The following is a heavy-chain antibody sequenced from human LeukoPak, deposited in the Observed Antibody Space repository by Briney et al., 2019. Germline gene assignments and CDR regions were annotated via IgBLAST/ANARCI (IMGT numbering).Heavy chain of an antibody. Sequence: ASVKVSCKASGYTFTGYYMHWVRQAPGQGLEWMGWINPNGGGTDYAQKFQGRVTMTRDTSISTAYMELSRLRSDDTAVYYCARDGGAYCGGDCYFADDYWGQGTLVTVSS. CDR1: GYTFTGYY. J-gene: IGHJ4*02. CDR3: ARDGGAYCGGDCYFADDY. V-gene: IGHV1-2*02. D-gene: IGHD2-21*02. CDR2: INPNGGGT.